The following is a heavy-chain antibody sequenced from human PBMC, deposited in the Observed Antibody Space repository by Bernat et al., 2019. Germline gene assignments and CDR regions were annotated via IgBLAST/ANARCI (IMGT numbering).Heavy chain of an antibody. CDR3: ARSPGAYCGGDCYSDVWAFDI. CDR2: IYYSGST. J-gene: IGHJ3*02. V-gene: IGHV4-59*01. CDR1: GGSISSYY. D-gene: IGHD2-21*02. Sequence: QVQLQESGPGLVKPSETLSLTCTVSGGSISSYYWSWIRQPPGKGLEWIGYIYYSGSTNYNPSLKSRVTISVDTSKNQFSLKLSSVTAADTAVYYCARSPGAYCGGDCYSDVWAFDIWGQGTMVTVSS.